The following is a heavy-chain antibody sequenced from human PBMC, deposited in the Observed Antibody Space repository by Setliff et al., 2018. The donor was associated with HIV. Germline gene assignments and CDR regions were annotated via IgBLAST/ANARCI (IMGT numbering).Heavy chain of an antibody. CDR1: GYTFSNYG. CDR3: VRDHDYGDLSRNWFYMDV. CDR2: INTNTGNP. V-gene: IGHV7-4-1*02. D-gene: IGHD4-17*01. J-gene: IGHJ6*03. Sequence: ASVKVSCKASGYTFSNYGMNWVRQAPGQGLEWMGWINTNTGNPTYAQDFTGRFVFSLDTSVSTAYLQISSLKAEDTAVYYCVRDHDYGDLSRNWFYMDVWGKGTTVTVSS.